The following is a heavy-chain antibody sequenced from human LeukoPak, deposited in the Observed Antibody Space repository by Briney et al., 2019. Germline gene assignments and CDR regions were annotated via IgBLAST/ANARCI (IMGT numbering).Heavy chain of an antibody. CDR2: INHSGST. CDR1: GGSFSGYY. Sequence: PSETLSLTCAVYGGSFSGYYWSWIRQPPGKGLEWTGEINHSGSTNYNPSLKSRVTISVDTSKNQFSLKLSSVTAADTAVYYCAREARGMATNAHDAFDIWGQGTMVTVSS. V-gene: IGHV4-34*01. CDR3: AREARGMATNAHDAFDI. D-gene: IGHD5-12*01. J-gene: IGHJ3*02.